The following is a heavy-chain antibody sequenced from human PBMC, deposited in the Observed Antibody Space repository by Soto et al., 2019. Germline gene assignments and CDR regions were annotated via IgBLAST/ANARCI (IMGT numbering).Heavy chain of an antibody. CDR1: GFSLSTSGMC. CDR2: IDWDDDK. Sequence: GSGPTLVNPTQTLTLTCTFSGFSLSTSGMCVSWIRQPPGKALEWLALIDWDDDKYYSTSLKTRLAISKDTSKNQEVLTMTNMDPVDTATYYCARGVGDLLWKARPYYFDYWGQGTLVTVSS. J-gene: IGHJ4*02. CDR3: ARGVGDLLWKARPYYFDY. V-gene: IGHV2-70*01. D-gene: IGHD3-10*01.